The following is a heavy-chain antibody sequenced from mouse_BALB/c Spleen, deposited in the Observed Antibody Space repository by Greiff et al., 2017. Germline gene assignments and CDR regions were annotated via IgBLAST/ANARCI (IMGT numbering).Heavy chain of an antibody. CDR3: ARDAYRYDGYYAMDY. V-gene: IGHV5-9-4*01. D-gene: IGHD2-14*01. Sequence: EVKLVESGGGLVKPGGSLKLSCAASGFTFSSYAMSWVRQSPEKRLEWVAEISSGGSYTYYPDTVTGRFTISRDNAKNTLYLEMSSLRSEDTAMYYCARDAYRYDGYYAMDYWGQGTSVTVSS. CDR1: GFTFSSYA. J-gene: IGHJ4*01. CDR2: ISSGGSYT.